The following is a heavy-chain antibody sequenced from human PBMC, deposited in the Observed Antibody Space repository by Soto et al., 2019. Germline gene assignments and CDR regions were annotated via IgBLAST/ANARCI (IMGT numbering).Heavy chain of an antibody. Sequence: EVQLVESGGGLVQPGGSLRLSCAASGLIFSDYHMDWVRQAPGKGLEWVGRIRRKANSYTTEYAASVKGRFTISRDDSKNSLCLETNSLKSEDTAVYYCAMLGGWSGGSSGMDVWGQGTTVSVSS. D-gene: IGHD6-19*01. CDR3: AMLGGWSGGSSGMDV. V-gene: IGHV3-72*01. CDR2: IRRKANSYTT. J-gene: IGHJ6*02. CDR1: GLIFSDYH.